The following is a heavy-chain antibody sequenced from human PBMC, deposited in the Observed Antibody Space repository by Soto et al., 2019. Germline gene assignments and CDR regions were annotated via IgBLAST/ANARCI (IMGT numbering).Heavy chain of an antibody. J-gene: IGHJ5*02. D-gene: IGHD3-3*02. V-gene: IGHV4-31*03. CDR1: GGSISSGGYY. Sequence: SETLSLTCTVSGGSISSGGYYWSWIRQHPGKGLEWIGYIYYSGSTYYNPSLKSRVTISVDTSKNQFSLKLSSVTAADTAVYYCAPFLEWLFRFDPWGQGTLVTVSS. CDR3: APFLEWLFRFDP. CDR2: IYYSGST.